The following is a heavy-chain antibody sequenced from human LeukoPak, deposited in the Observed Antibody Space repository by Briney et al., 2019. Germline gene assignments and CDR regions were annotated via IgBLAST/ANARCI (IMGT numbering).Heavy chain of an antibody. Sequence: GGSLRLSCAASGLTFSDFGMTWVRQAPGKGLEWVSSISSSGSYIYYADSVKGRFTISRDNAKNSLYLQMNSLRAEDTAVYYCARVLKDTAMVKNAFDIWGQGTMVTVSS. CDR3: ARVLKDTAMVKNAFDI. D-gene: IGHD5-18*01. CDR1: GLTFSDFG. CDR2: ISSSGSYI. V-gene: IGHV3-21*01. J-gene: IGHJ3*02.